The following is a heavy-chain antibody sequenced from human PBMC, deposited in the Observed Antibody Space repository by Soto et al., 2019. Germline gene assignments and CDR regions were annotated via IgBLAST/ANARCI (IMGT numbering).Heavy chain of an antibody. J-gene: IGHJ5*02. CDR2: SSADNGNT. V-gene: IGHV1-18*01. CDR3: ATDCGSTTCYPWNWFDP. D-gene: IGHD2-2*01. CDR1: GYTFTSYG. Sequence: QVQLVQSGAEVKKPGASVKVSCKASGYTFTSYGISWVRQAPGQGLEWMGWSSADNGNTNYAQKLQGRFTMTTDTSTSTAYMELRSLRSDDPAVYYCATDCGSTTCYPWNWFDPWGQGTLVTVSS.